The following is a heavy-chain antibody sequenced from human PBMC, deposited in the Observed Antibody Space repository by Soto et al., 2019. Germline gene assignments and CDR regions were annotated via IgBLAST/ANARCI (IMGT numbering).Heavy chain of an antibody. CDR3: AKGIELTIFGVGDS. CDR2: ISGSGGST. CDR1: GFTFSSYA. Sequence: LRLSCAASGFTFSSYAMSWVRQAPGKGLEWVSAISGSGGSTYYADSVKGRFTISRDNSKNTLYLQMNSLRAEDTAVYYCAKGIELTIFGVGDSWGQGTLVTVSS. V-gene: IGHV3-23*01. J-gene: IGHJ4*02. D-gene: IGHD3-3*01.